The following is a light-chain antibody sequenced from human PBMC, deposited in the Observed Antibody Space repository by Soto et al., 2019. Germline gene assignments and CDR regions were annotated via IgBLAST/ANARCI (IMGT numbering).Light chain of an antibody. CDR3: SSYTRGSTLV. CDR1: SSDVGGYNY. J-gene: IGLJ3*02. Sequence: QSALTQPASVSGSPGQSITISCTGTSSDVGGYNYVSWYQQHPDKAPKLMIYEVGNRPSGVSNRFSGSKSGNTASLTISGLQSEDEGNYYCSSYTRGSTLVFGGGTQLTVL. CDR2: EVG. V-gene: IGLV2-14*01.